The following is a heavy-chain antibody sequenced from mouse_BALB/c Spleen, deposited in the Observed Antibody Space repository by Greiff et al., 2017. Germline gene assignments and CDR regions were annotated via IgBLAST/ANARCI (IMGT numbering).Heavy chain of an antibody. CDR1: GFTFSDYY. CDR2: ISDGGSYT. Sequence: EVKVVESGGGLVKPGGSLKLSCAASGFTFSDYYMYWVRQTPEKRLEWVATISDGGSYTYYPDSVKGRFTISRDNAKNNLYLQMSSLKSEDTAMYYCARGGYGYAMDYWGQGTSVTVSS. D-gene: IGHD2-10*02. J-gene: IGHJ4*01. V-gene: IGHV5-4*02. CDR3: ARGGYGYAMDY.